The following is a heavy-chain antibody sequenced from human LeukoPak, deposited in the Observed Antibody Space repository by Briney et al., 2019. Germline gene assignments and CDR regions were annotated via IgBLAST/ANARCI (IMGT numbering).Heavy chain of an antibody. CDR1: GFMFSTNW. V-gene: IGHV3-74*01. CDR2: INTDGSTT. Sequence: GGSLRLSCVASGFMFSTNWMHWVRQAPGKGLVWVSRINTDGSTTGYADSVKGRFSISRDNARNTLSLQMNSLRAEDTAVYYCARDKGSSWAGHYYYMDVWGKGTTVTVSS. D-gene: IGHD6-13*01. CDR3: ARDKGSSWAGHYYYMDV. J-gene: IGHJ6*03.